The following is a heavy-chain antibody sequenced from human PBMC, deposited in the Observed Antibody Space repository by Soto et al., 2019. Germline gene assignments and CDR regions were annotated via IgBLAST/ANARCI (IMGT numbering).Heavy chain of an antibody. V-gene: IGHV1-69*06. CDR2: IIPIFGTA. D-gene: IGHD6-19*01. Sequence: SVKLSCKASGGTFSSYAISWVRQAPGQGLEWMGGIIPIFGTANYAQKFQGRVTITADKSTSTAYMELSSLRSEDTAVYYCAGGGGWHQNWFDPWGQGTLVTVSS. CDR3: AGGGGWHQNWFDP. CDR1: GGTFSSYA. J-gene: IGHJ5*02.